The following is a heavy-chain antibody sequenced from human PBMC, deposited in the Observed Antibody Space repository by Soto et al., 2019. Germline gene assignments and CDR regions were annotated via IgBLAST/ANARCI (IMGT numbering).Heavy chain of an antibody. V-gene: IGHV4-4*07. D-gene: IGHD6-13*01. CDR1: VDSITRYY. CDR3: ARYSNNWFQTEGMDV. CDR2: IDTSGNT. J-gene: IGHJ6*02. Sequence: SETRSLNCTVSVDSITRYYWSWIRQPAGKGLEWIGRIDTSGNTNYNPCLKSRVTMSVDTYKKQFSLKLTSVTAADTAVYYCARYSNNWFQTEGMDVWGQGTTVTSP.